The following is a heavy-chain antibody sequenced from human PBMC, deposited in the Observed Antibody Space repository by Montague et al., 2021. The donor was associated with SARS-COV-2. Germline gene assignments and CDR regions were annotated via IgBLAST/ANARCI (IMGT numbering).Heavy chain of an antibody. Sequence: SETLSLTCSVSGGSISSYYWSWIRQSPGKGLEWIGYIFHSGITDXXPSLKSRVTISVDMSKSQFSLQLNSVTAADSAVYYCARTEYNWNDWFDPWGQGTLVTVSS. V-gene: IGHV4-59*13. CDR3: ARTEYNWNDWFDP. CDR2: IFHSGIT. J-gene: IGHJ5*02. CDR1: GGSISSYY. D-gene: IGHD1-20*01.